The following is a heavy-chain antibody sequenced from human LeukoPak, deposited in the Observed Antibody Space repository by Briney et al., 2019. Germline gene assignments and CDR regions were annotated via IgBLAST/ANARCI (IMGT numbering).Heavy chain of an antibody. CDR2: ISGINTNT. CDR1: GYTFSNYG. CDR3: ARARFSSRNRDGYLDS. J-gene: IGHJ4*02. V-gene: IGHV1-18*01. Sequence: GASVKVSCKASGYTFSNYGIHWVRQAPGHGLEWMGWISGINTNTNYSQKVQGRVTMIADTSTATAYMELRSLRSDDTAVYYCARARFSSRNRDGYLDSWGEGTLVTVSS. D-gene: IGHD6-13*01.